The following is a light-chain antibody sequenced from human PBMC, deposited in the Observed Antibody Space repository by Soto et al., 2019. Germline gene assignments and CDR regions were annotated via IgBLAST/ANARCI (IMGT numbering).Light chain of an antibody. V-gene: IGLV2-14*01. CDR3: SSHTSSSTLYV. J-gene: IGLJ1*01. CDR2: EVS. Sequence: QSALTQPASVSGSPGQSITISCTGTSSDVGGYNYVSWYQQHPGKAPKLIIYEVSNRPSGVSNRFSGSKSGDTASLTISGLHAEDEADYYCSSHTSSSTLYVFGTGTKLTVL. CDR1: SSDVGGYNY.